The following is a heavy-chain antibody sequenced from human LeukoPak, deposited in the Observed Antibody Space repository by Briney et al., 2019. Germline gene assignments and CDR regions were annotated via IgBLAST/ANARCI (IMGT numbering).Heavy chain of an antibody. Sequence: PGGSLRLSCAASGFTFSSYALSWVRQAPGKGLEWVSAISGSGVSTYYADSMKGRFTISRDNSKNTLYLQMNTLRADDTAVYYCAKSYNGYESKPDYWGQGTLVTVSS. CDR3: AKSYNGYESKPDY. CDR1: GFTFSSYA. J-gene: IGHJ4*02. D-gene: IGHD5-12*01. V-gene: IGHV3-23*01. CDR2: ISGSGVST.